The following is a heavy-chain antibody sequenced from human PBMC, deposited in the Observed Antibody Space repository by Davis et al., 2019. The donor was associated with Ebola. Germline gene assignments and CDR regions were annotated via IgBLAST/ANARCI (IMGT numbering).Heavy chain of an antibody. D-gene: IGHD2-21*01. CDR3: ARTIFDY. CDR2: ISYDGSNK. CDR1: GFTFSSYG. V-gene: IGHV3-30*03. Sequence: GESLKISCAASGFTFSSYGMHGVRQAPGKGLEWVAVISYDGSNKYYADSVKGRFTISRDNSKNTLYLQMNSLRAEDTAVYYCARTIFDYWGQGTLVTVTS. J-gene: IGHJ4*02.